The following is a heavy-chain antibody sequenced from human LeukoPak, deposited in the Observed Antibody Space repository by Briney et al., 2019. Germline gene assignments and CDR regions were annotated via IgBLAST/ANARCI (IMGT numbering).Heavy chain of an antibody. CDR2: MNPNSGNT. D-gene: IGHD3-3*01. Sequence: ASVKVSCKASGYTFTNYGISWVRQAPGQGLEWMGWMNPNSGNTGYAQKFQGRVTITRNTSISTAYMELSSLRSEDTAVYYCARAVSGYYHFDYWGQGTLVTVSS. CDR1: GYTFTNYG. J-gene: IGHJ4*02. CDR3: ARAVSGYYHFDY. V-gene: IGHV1-8*03.